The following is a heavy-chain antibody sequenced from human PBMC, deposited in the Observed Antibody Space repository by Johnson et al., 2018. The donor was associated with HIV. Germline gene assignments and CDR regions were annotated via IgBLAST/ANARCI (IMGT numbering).Heavy chain of an antibody. CDR1: GFTFSTYA. Sequence: MQLVESGGGVVQPGRSLRLSCAASGFTFSTYAMTWVRQAPGKGLEWVSAIGGRGGSTYYADSLKGRFTISRDNSKNTLYLQMNSMRAEDTAVYYCAKDQWSSSWTNDAFDIWGQGTMVTVSS. CDR3: AKDQWSSSWTNDAFDI. D-gene: IGHD6-13*01. J-gene: IGHJ3*02. CDR2: IGGRGGST. V-gene: IGHV3-23*04.